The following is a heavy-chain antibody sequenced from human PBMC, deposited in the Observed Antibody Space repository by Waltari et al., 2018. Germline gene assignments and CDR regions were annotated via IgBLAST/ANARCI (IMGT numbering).Heavy chain of an antibody. CDR1: GYSISSGYY. D-gene: IGHD3-22*01. CDR2: NYHSGGT. CDR3: ARLDRFSDYNWFDP. Sequence: QVQLQESGPGLVKPSETLSLTCTVSGYSISSGYYWGWIRQPPGKGLEWIGTNYHSGGTKYNPSLKSRVTISVDTSKNQFSLKLTSVTAADAAVYYCARLDRFSDYNWFDPWGHGTLVTVSS. V-gene: IGHV4-38-2*02. J-gene: IGHJ5*02.